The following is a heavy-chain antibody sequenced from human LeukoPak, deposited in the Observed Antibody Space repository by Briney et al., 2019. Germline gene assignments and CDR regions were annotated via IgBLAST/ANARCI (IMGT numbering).Heavy chain of an antibody. CDR3: AKDLSVVGAHDSFDV. J-gene: IGHJ3*01. Sequence: PGRSLRLSCAASGFSFRSYGMHWVRQAPGKGLEWLTVISYDGNTIYYADSVKGRFTISRDNSKNTLYLQMNSLRIEDTAVYYCAKDLSVVGAHDSFDVWGQGTMVTVSS. CDR1: GFSFRSYG. D-gene: IGHD1-26*01. CDR2: ISYDGNTI. V-gene: IGHV3-30*18.